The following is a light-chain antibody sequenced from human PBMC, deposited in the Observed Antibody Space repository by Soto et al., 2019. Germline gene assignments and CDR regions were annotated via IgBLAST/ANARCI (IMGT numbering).Light chain of an antibody. CDR3: QKYGNSPVN. V-gene: IGKV1-39*02. CDR2: AAS. Sequence: DIQMTHSPSSLSASVVDRDTITCLASQFISSYLNLYQQKPGKAAKLLIYAASSLQSGVPSRFSGSGSGTVFTLTINRLEPEDFAVYYCQKYGNSPVNFGQGTRLEIK. CDR1: QFISSY. J-gene: IGKJ5*01.